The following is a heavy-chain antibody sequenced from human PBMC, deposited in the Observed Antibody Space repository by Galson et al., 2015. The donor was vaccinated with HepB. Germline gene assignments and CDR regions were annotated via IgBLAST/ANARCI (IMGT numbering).Heavy chain of an antibody. D-gene: IGHD5-18*01. CDR2: INPSGGST. CDR3: ARGTRYSYGPFNWFDP. Sequence: SVKVSCKASGYTFTSYYMHWVRQAPGQGLEWMGIINPSGGSTSYAQKFQGRVTMTRDTSTSTVYMELSSLRSEDTAVYYCARGTRYSYGPFNWFDPWGQGTLVTVSS. CDR1: GYTFTSYY. J-gene: IGHJ5*02. V-gene: IGHV1-46*01.